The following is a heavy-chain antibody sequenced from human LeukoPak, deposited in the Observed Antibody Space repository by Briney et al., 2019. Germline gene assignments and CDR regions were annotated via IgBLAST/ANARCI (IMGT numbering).Heavy chain of an antibody. J-gene: IGHJ4*02. CDR2: ISYDGSNK. CDR3: AKSYSGSYYVIDY. Sequence: GGSLRLSCAASGLIFSNAWMTWVRQAPGKGLEWVALISYDGSNKYYADSVKGRFTISRDNSKNTLYLQMNSLRTEDTAVYYCAKSYSGSYYVIDYWGQGTLVTVSS. V-gene: IGHV3-30-3*02. CDR1: GLIFSNAW. D-gene: IGHD1-26*01.